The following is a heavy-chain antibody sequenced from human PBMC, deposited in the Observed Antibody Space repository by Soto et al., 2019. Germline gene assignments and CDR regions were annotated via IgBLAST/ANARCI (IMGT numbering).Heavy chain of an antibody. CDR1: GGSISSYY. CDR2: IYYTGST. V-gene: IGHV4-59*01. D-gene: IGHD1-1*01. Sequence: PSETLSLTCTVSGGSISSYYWSWIRQPPGKGLEWIGYIYYTGSTNYNPSLKSRVTISVDTSKNQFSLKLSSVTAADTAVYYCASDGTGLFDYWGQGTLVTVSS. CDR3: ASDGTGLFDY. J-gene: IGHJ4*02.